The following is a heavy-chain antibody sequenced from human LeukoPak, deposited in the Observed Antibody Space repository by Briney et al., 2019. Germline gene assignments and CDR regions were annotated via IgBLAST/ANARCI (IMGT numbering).Heavy chain of an antibody. V-gene: IGHV3-30*04. D-gene: IGHD6-13*01. CDR1: GFTFSSYA. CDR2: ISYDGSNK. CDR3: ARAGYSSSWYFDY. J-gene: IGHJ4*02. Sequence: PGGSLRLSCAASGFTFSSYAMHWVRQAPGKGLEWVAVISYDGSNKYYADSVKGRFTISRDNSKSTLYLQMNSLRAEDTAVYYCARAGYSSSWYFDYWGQGTLVTVSS.